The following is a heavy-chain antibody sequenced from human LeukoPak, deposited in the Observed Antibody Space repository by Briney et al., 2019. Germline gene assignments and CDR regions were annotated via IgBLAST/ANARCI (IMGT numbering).Heavy chain of an antibody. CDR2: VNPNNGVP. V-gene: IGHV1-2*06. J-gene: IGHJ5*02. CDR1: GYTFTGYY. D-gene: IGHD2-2*01. Sequence: ASVKVSCKASGYTFTGYYMHWVRQAPGQGLDWMGRVNPNNGVPNYAQKFQGRVTMTRDTAISTFYMELSSLRSDDTAVYFCAREVGYSSSYYGRFDPWGQGTLVIVSS. CDR3: AREVGYSSSYYGRFDP.